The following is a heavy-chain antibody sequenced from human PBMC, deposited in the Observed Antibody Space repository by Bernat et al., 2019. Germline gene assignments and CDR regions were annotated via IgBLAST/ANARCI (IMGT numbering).Heavy chain of an antibody. Sequence: EVQLLESGGGLVQPGGSLRLSCAASGFTFSSYAMSWVRQAPGKGLEWVSAISGSGGSTYYAESVKGRFTITRDNSKNPLYLQMNSLRAEDTAVYYCAKDPYYYDSSGQDYWGQGTLVTVSS. CDR1: GFTFSSYA. CDR3: AKDPYYYDSSGQDY. V-gene: IGHV3-23*01. J-gene: IGHJ4*02. D-gene: IGHD3-22*01. CDR2: ISGSGGST.